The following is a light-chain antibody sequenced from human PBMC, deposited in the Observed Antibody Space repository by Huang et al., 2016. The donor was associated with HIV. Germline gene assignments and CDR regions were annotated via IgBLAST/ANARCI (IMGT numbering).Light chain of an antibody. CDR3: QQYNSYPFT. CDR2: MAS. V-gene: IGKV1-5*03. Sequence: DIQMTQSPSTLSASVGDRVTITCRASQSISSWFAWYQQKPGKAPKVLIYMASSLERGVPSRCSGSGSGTEFTLIISSLQPDDFATYYCQQYNSYPFTFGPGTKVDIK. CDR1: QSISSW. J-gene: IGKJ3*01.